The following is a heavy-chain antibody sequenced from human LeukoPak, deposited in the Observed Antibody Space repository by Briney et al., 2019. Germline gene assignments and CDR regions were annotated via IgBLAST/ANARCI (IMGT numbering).Heavy chain of an antibody. V-gene: IGHV1-69*13. CDR3: ARSTRTYYGSGSYYLGVDY. D-gene: IGHD3-10*01. Sequence: GASVKVSCKASGYTFTSYGISWVRQAPGQGLEWMGGIIPIFGTANYAQKFQGRVTITADESTSTAYMELSSLRSEDTAVYYCARSTRTYYGSGSYYLGVDYWGQGTLVTVSS. CDR2: IIPIFGTA. CDR1: GYTFTSYG. J-gene: IGHJ4*02.